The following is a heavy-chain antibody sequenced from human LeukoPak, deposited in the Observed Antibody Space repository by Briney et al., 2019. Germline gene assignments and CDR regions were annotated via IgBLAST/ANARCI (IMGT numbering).Heavy chain of an antibody. CDR1: GYTFTGYY. CDR3: ARHPGKVTNDWYFDL. CDR2: INPNSGGT. Sequence: ASVKVSCKASGYTFTGYYMHWVRQAPGQGLEWMGWINPNSGGTNYAQKFQGRVTMTSDTSISTAYMELSGLRFDDTAVYYCARHPGKVTNDWYFDLWGRGTLVTVSS. J-gene: IGHJ2*01. D-gene: IGHD4-23*01. V-gene: IGHV1-2*02.